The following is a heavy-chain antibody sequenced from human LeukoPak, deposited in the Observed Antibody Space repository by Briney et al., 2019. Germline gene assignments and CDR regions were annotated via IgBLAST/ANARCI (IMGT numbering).Heavy chain of an antibody. D-gene: IGHD2-15*01. CDR2: ISGSGAST. V-gene: IGHV3-23*01. J-gene: IGHJ6*02. CDR1: GFTFSSYA. CDR3: ARARSVSGYYYGMDV. Sequence: GGSLRLSCAASGFTFSSYAMNWARQAPGKGLEWVSAISGSGASTYYADSVKGRFTISRDNAKNSLYLQMNSLRAEDTAVYYCARARSVSGYYYGMDVWGQGTTVTVSS.